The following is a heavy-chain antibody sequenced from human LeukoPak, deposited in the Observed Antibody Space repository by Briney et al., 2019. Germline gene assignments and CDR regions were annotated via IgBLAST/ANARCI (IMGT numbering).Heavy chain of an antibody. V-gene: IGHV3-23*01. CDR3: ARVGGLRLGELFSHY. D-gene: IGHD3-16*01. CDR1: GFTFSSYA. CDR2: ISGSGGST. Sequence: GGSLRLSCAASGFTFSSYAMSWVRQAPGKGLEWVSAISGSGGSTYYADSVKGRFTISRDNAKNSLYLQMNSLRAEDTAVYYCARVGGLRLGELFSHYWGQGTLVTVSS. J-gene: IGHJ4*02.